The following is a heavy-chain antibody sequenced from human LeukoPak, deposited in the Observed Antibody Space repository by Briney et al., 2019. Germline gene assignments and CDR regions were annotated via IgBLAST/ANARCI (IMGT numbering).Heavy chain of an antibody. D-gene: IGHD5-24*01. CDR2: IWYDGSNK. V-gene: IGHV3-33*06. J-gene: IGHJ4*02. Sequence: GGSLRPSCAAYGFTFSSYGMHWVRQAPGKGLEWVAVIWYDGSNKYYADSVKGRFTISRDNSKNTLYLQMNSLRAEDTAVYYCAKDRRWLQSPLDYWGQGTLVTVSS. CDR1: GFTFSSYG. CDR3: AKDRRWLQSPLDY.